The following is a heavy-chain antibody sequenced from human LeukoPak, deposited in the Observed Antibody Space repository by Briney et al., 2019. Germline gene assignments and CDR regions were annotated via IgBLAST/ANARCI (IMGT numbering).Heavy chain of an antibody. D-gene: IGHD6-19*01. CDR1: GFTFDDYA. CDR3: VKSGSGWFFSFDS. J-gene: IGHJ4*02. V-gene: IGHV3-9*01. CDR2: ITWNGATL. Sequence: GGSLRLSCAASGFTFDDYAMHWVRQAPGKGLEWVSGITWNGATLAYADSVKGRFTISRDNAKNSLFLQMNSLRTEDTALYYCVKSGSGWFFSFDSWGQGTLVSVSS.